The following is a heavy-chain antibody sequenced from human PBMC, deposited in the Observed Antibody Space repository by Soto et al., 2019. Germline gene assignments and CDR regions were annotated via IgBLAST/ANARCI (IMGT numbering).Heavy chain of an antibody. CDR1: SGSISSNY. CDR2: ISSSGST. Sequence: QVQLQESGPGLVKPSETLSLTCTASSGSISSNYWSWIRQPPGKGLEWIGYISSSGSTSYNASLQRRVYISVDTSSSQISLRLTSVTAADTAVYYCATVRRARHRTFYFDPWGRGTLVTVSS. CDR3: ATVRRARHRTFYFDP. D-gene: IGHD2-8*01. V-gene: IGHV4-59*01. J-gene: IGHJ5*02.